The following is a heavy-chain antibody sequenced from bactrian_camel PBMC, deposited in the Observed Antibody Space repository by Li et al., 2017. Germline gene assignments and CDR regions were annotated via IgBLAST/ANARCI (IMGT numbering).Heavy chain of an antibody. D-gene: IGHD2*01. CDR2: ISSDGRT. CDR3: SKDPQSYHSGGYFSVGFGY. J-gene: IGHJ6*01. CDR1: GISLVDSD. Sequence: HVQLVESGGGLVQPGGSLTLSCAASGISLVDSDMGWYRQGPGDECELVSSISSDGRTAYSDSVKGRFTISQDNAKNTLYLQMYSLKTEDTAMYYCSKDPQSYHSGGYFSVGFGYWGQGTQVTVS. V-gene: IGHV3S55*01.